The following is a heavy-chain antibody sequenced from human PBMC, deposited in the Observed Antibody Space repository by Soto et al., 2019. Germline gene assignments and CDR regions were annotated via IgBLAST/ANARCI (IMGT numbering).Heavy chain of an antibody. V-gene: IGHV1-69*01. CDR3: ARVNCSGTSCYVWGSYYYGMDV. J-gene: IGHJ6*02. D-gene: IGHD2-2*01. CDR1: GGTFSSYA. Sequence: QVHLVQSGAEVKKPGSSVKVSCKASGGTFSSYAISWVRQAPGQGLEWMGGIIPIFGTANYAQKFQGRVTITADESTSTADMELSSLRSEDTAVYYCARVNCSGTSCYVWGSYYYGMDVWGQGTTVTVSS. CDR2: IIPIFGTA.